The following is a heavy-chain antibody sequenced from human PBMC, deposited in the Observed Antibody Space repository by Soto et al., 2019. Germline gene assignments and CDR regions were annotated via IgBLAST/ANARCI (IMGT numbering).Heavy chain of an antibody. J-gene: IGHJ5*02. D-gene: IGHD2-2*01. CDR1: GFTFSSYG. CDR3: AREGIVVVPAADLCWFDP. Sequence: GGSLRLSCAASGFTFSSYGMHWVRQAPGKGLEWVAVIWYDGSNKYYADSVKGRFTISRDNSKNMLYLQMNSLRAEDTAVYYCAREGIVVVPAADLCWFDPWGQGTLVTVSS. CDR2: IWYDGSNK. V-gene: IGHV3-33*01.